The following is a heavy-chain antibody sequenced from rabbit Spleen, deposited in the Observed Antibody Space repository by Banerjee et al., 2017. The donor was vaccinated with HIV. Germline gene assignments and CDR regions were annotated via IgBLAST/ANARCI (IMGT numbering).Heavy chain of an antibody. V-gene: IGHV1S40*01. D-gene: IGHD1-1*01. Sequence: QSLEESGGALVKPGASLTLTCKASGFSFNSGYDMCWVRQAPGKGLEWIGCIYTGDGSTYYATWAKGQFTISKTSSTTVTLQMTSLTAADTATYFCAKSIYSLIGLDLWGPGTLVTVS. CDR2: IYTGDGST. CDR3: AKSIYSLIGLDL. J-gene: IGHJ3*01. CDR1: GFSFNSGYD.